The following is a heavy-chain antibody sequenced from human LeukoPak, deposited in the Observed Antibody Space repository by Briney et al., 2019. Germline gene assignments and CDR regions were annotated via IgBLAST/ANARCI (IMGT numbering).Heavy chain of an antibody. CDR2: INPSGGST. V-gene: IGHV1-46*01. D-gene: IGHD6-19*01. CDR3: ARDGGLAVAGRTLAYGMDV. CDR1: GYTFTSYY. J-gene: IGHJ6*04. Sequence: ASVKVSCKASGYTFTSYYMHWVRQAPGQGLEWMGIINPSGGSTSYAQKFQGRVTMTRDTSTSTVYMELSSLRSEDTAVYYCARDGGLAVAGRTLAYGMDVWGKGTTVTVSS.